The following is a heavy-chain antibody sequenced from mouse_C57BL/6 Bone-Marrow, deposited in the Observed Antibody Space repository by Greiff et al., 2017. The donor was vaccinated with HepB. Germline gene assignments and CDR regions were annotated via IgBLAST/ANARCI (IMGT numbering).Heavy chain of an antibody. Sequence: EVQLQESGGGLVKPGGSLKLSCAASGFTFSSYTMSWVRQTPEKRLEWVATISGGGGNTYYPDSVNGRFTISRDNAKNTLYLQMGSLRSEDTALYYCARNYYGSSWAYWCQGTRVTVSA. CDR3: ARNYYGSSWAY. CDR1: GFTFSSYT. CDR2: ISGGGGNT. J-gene: IGHJ3*01. D-gene: IGHD1-1*01. V-gene: IGHV5-9*01.